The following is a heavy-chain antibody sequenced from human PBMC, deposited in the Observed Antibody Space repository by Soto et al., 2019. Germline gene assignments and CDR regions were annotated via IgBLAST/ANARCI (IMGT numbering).Heavy chain of an antibody. CDR3: ARDRGYCSGGSCYPDY. V-gene: IGHV3-48*01. J-gene: IGHJ4*02. CDR1: GFTFSSYS. D-gene: IGHD2-15*01. Sequence: EVQLVESGGGLVQPGGSLRLSCAASGFTFSSYSMNWVRQAPGKGLEWVSYIRSSSSTIYYADSVKGRFTISRDNAKNSLYLQMNSLRAEDTAVYYCARDRGYCSGGSCYPDYWGQGTLVTVSS. CDR2: IRSSSSTI.